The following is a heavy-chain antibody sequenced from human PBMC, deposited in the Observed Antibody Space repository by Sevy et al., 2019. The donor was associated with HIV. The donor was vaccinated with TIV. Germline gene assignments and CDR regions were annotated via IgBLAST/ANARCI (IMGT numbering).Heavy chain of an antibody. Sequence: GGSLRLSCAASGFTFSSYAMNWVRQAPGKGLEWVSGISGSGGSGDKTNYANSVKGRFTISRDASKNSLYLQLNSLRAEDTAIYYCARKYDSSGYFDYWGQGTLVTVSS. CDR2: ISGSGGSGDKT. CDR1: GFTFSSYA. J-gene: IGHJ4*02. V-gene: IGHV3-23*01. CDR3: ARKYDSSGYFDY. D-gene: IGHD3-22*01.